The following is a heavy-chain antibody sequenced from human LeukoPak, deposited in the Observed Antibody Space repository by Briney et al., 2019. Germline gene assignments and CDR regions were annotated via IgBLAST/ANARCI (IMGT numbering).Heavy chain of an antibody. CDR3: AKDGKGDSSSCPLDY. V-gene: IGHV3-9*01. Sequence: ARSLSLSCAASGFTFGGYAMRWVRQAPGKGLEWVWGISWNSGSIGYADSVKGRFTISRDNAKNSLYLQMNSLRAEDTAWYYCAKDGKGDSSSCPLDYWGQGTLVTVSS. CDR1: GFTFGGYA. D-gene: IGHD6-6*01. CDR2: ISWNSGSI. J-gene: IGHJ4*02.